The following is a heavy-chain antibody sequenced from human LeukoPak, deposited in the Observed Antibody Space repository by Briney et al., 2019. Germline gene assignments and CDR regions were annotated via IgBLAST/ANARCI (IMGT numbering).Heavy chain of an antibody. Sequence: GGSLRLSCAASEFTFSSYAMHWVRQAPGKGLEWVAVISYDGSDKYYADSVKGRFTISRDNAKNSLYLQMNSLRAEDTAVYYCARGKISYDTSGYPIFHYWGQGTLVTVSS. V-gene: IGHV3-30*04. D-gene: IGHD3-22*01. CDR2: ISYDGSDK. CDR3: ARGKISYDTSGYPIFHY. J-gene: IGHJ4*02. CDR1: EFTFSSYA.